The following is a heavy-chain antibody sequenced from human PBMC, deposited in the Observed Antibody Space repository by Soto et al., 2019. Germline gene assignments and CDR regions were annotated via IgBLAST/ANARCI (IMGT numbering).Heavy chain of an antibody. Sequence: QVQLVQSGAEVKKPGASVKVSCKASGYTFTGYAMHWVRQAPGQRLESLGWINAGNGKTKYPQKFQGRVTITRDTSARTAYMELSSLTSEDTAVYYCARGRWVATTAAYYLDYWGQGTLVTVSS. D-gene: IGHD5-12*01. CDR2: INAGNGKT. J-gene: IGHJ4*02. CDR1: GYTFTGYA. V-gene: IGHV1-3*01. CDR3: ARGRWVATTAAYYLDY.